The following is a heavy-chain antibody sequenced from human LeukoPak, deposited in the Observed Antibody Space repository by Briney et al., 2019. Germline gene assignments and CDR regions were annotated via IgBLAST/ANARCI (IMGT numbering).Heavy chain of an antibody. Sequence: TGGSLRLSCAASGFTFSSYGMNWVRQAPGKGLEWVAVISYDGSNKYYADSVKGRFTISRDNSKNTLYLQMNSLRAEDTAVYYCAKSPGPGTAISEYYFDYWGQGTLVTVSS. CDR2: ISYDGSNK. J-gene: IGHJ4*02. D-gene: IGHD5-18*01. CDR3: AKSPGPGTAISEYYFDY. CDR1: GFTFSSYG. V-gene: IGHV3-30*18.